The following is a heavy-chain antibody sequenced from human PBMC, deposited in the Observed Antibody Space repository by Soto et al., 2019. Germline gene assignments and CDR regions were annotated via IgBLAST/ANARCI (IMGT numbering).Heavy chain of an antibody. J-gene: IGHJ6*02. CDR2: IYSGGST. CDR1: GFTVISNY. V-gene: IGHV3-53*01. Sequence: GSLRLSCAASGFTVISNYIIWFRQAPGKGLEWVSVIYSGGSTYYADSVKGRFTISRDNSKNTLYLQMNSLRAEDTAVYYCARDRYYYGMDVWGQGTTVTVSS. CDR3: ARDRYYYGMDV.